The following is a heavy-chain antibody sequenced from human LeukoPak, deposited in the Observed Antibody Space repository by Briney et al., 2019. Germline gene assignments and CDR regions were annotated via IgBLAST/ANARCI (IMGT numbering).Heavy chain of an antibody. J-gene: IGHJ4*02. CDR2: RSIYNGNT. CDR3: ARGGPFPSSSSSREYYLDY. V-gene: IGHV1-18*04. D-gene: IGHD6-6*01. CDR1: GYAFINYG. Sequence: ASVKVSCNASGYAFINYGISWVRQAPGQGLEWMGWRSIYNGNTDYKLQGRVTMTTDTSTNTAYMEVRSLRSDDTAVYYCARGGPFPSSSSSREYYLDYWGQGTLVTVSS.